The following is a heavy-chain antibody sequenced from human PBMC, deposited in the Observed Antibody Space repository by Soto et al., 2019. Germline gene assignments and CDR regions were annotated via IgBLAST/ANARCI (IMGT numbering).Heavy chain of an antibody. Sequence: SGFTFSSYWMSWVRQAPGKGLEWVANIKQDGSEKYYVDSVKGRFTISRDNAKNSLYLQMNSLRAEDTAVYYCARFYYDSSGYLPSPYYYYYGMDVWGQGTTVTVSS. CDR3: ARFYYDSSGYLPSPYYYYYGMDV. V-gene: IGHV3-7*04. CDR1: GFTFSSYW. CDR2: IKQDGSEK. D-gene: IGHD3-22*01. J-gene: IGHJ6*02.